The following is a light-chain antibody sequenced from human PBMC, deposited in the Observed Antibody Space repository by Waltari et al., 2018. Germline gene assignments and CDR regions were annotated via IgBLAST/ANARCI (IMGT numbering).Light chain of an antibody. J-gene: IGLJ1*01. V-gene: IGLV3-21*04. Sequence: SYVLTQPPSVSVSPGQTARITCGGDEIGTKSVHWYQQDPGQAPVLLLYYNRHRPSGHPERFSASNSGNTATLTITRVEAGNEADYYCQVWDSSRDQYVFGTGTKVTVL. CDR1: EIGTKS. CDR2: YNR. CDR3: QVWDSSRDQYV.